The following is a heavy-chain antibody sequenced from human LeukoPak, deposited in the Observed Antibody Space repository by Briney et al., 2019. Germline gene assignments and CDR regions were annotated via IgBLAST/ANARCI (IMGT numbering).Heavy chain of an antibody. CDR1: GLTFSSYG. Sequence: GGSLRLSCAASGLTFSSYGMHWVRQAPGKGLEWVAVISYDGNNEYYVDSVKGRFTISRDNSKNTLYLQMNSLRAEDTAVYYCAKAGKVGIQLWYRAPDYWGQGTLVTVSS. D-gene: IGHD5-18*01. V-gene: IGHV3-30*18. J-gene: IGHJ4*02. CDR2: ISYDGNNE. CDR3: AKAGKVGIQLWYRAPDY.